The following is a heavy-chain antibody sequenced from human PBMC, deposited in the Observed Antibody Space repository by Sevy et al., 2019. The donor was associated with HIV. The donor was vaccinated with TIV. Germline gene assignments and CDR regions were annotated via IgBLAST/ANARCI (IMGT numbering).Heavy chain of an antibody. Sequence: GGSLRLSCTASGFMFSSYEMNWVRQAPGKGLEWISYISYSGSSTYYSDSVKGRFTISRDTAKNSLYLQMNRLRAEDTAVYYCARDLPPSATTVAHFDYWGQGTLVTVSS. CDR3: ARDLPPSATTVAHFDY. CDR1: GFMFSSYE. J-gene: IGHJ4*02. V-gene: IGHV3-48*03. CDR2: ISYSGSST. D-gene: IGHD4-17*01.